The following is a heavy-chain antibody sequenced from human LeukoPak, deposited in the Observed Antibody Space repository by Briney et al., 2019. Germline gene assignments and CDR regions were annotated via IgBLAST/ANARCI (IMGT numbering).Heavy chain of an antibody. CDR3: AKDHLKYASALSGAFDL. J-gene: IGHJ3*01. CDR2: ITGSGDTT. Sequence: GGSLSLSCAASGFIYSHSAMSWVRQAPGKGLEWVSTITGSGDTTAYADSVKGRFTISRDNSRNRLYLQMSSLRAEDTAIFYCAKDHLKYASALSGAFDLWAQGTGVIVFS. D-gene: IGHD5-12*01. CDR1: GFIYSHSA. V-gene: IGHV3-23*01.